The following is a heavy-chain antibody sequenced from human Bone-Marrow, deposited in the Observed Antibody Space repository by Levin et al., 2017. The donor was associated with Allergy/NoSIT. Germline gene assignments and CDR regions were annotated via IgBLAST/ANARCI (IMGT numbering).Heavy chain of an antibody. CDR3: ARDLAGGTYSYYHYMDV. V-gene: IGHV1-2*02. CDR2: INPKNGDT. J-gene: IGHJ6*03. CDR1: GYTFSDCY. D-gene: IGHD1-26*01. Sequence: GGSLRLSCKTSGYTFSDCYVQWVRQAPGQGLEWIGWINPKNGDTKYAQKFQGRVTVTRDTSTKTVYMQMSGLRSYDTAVYYCARDLAGGTYSYYHYMDVWGKGATVTVSS.